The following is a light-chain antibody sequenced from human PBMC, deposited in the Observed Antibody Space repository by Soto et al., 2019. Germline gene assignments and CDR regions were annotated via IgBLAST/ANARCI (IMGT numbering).Light chain of an antibody. J-gene: IGKJ4*01. CDR2: GAS. CDR1: KNIDIY. Sequence: IQMAQSPSSLSASVGDRVTITCRASKNIDIYLHGYQQKPGAAPKLLIYGASSLQSGVPSRFSGSGSGTDFTLTIRSLQPEDFATYYCQQTSNTPQTFGGGTKVDIK. CDR3: QQTSNTPQT. V-gene: IGKV1-39*01.